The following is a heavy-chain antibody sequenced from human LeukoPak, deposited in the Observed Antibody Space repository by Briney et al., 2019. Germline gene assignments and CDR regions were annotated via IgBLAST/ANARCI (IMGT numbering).Heavy chain of an antibody. Sequence: ASVKVSCKASGYTFNGYYMHWVRQAPGQGLEWMGWIDPNSGGTNYAQKFQGRVTMTRDTSISTAYMELSRLRSDDTAVYYCARVVRIAALRPFDYWGQGTLVTVSS. V-gene: IGHV1-2*02. CDR1: GYTFNGYY. CDR2: IDPNSGGT. CDR3: ARVVRIAALRPFDY. D-gene: IGHD6-6*01. J-gene: IGHJ4*02.